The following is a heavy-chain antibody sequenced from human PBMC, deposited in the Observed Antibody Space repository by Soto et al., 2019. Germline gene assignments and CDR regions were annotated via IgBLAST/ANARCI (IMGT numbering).Heavy chain of an antibody. Sequence: GGSLRLSCAASGFTFSSYAMSWVRQAPGKGLEWVSAISGSGGSTYYADSVKGRFTISRDNSKNTLYLQMNSLRAEDTAVYYCAKDSDRGRTIFGVVKPSGFDYWGQGTLVTVSS. CDR1: GFTFSSYA. CDR2: ISGSGGST. J-gene: IGHJ4*02. V-gene: IGHV3-23*01. D-gene: IGHD3-3*01. CDR3: AKDSDRGRTIFGVVKPSGFDY.